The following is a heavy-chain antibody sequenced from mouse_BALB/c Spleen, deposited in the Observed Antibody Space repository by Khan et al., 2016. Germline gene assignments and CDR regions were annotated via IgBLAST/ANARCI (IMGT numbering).Heavy chain of an antibody. Sequence: QVQLQQPGAELVKPGTSVRLSCKASGYTFTSYWMHWMKQRPGQGLEWIGEINPTYGRTDYNEKFKTKATLTVDTSSSTVYMQLSSLTSEDSAVYYCARTGAPYDMDYWGQGTSVTVSS. D-gene: IGHD3-1*01. V-gene: IGHV1S81*02. CDR1: GYTFTSYW. CDR3: ARTGAPYDMDY. J-gene: IGHJ4*01. CDR2: INPTYGRT.